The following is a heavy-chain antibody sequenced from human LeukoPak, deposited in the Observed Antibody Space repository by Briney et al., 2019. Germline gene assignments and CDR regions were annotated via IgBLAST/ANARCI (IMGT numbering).Heavy chain of an antibody. V-gene: IGHV4-30-2*01. CDR1: GGSISSGGYS. CDR2: IYHSGST. Sequence: SETLSLTFAVSGGSISSGGYSWSWIRQPPGKGLGWIGYIYHSGSTYYNPSLKSRVTISVDRSKNQFSLKLSSVTAADTAVYYCARYGDYDVYWGQGTLVTVSS. J-gene: IGHJ4*02. D-gene: IGHD4-17*01. CDR3: ARYGDYDVY.